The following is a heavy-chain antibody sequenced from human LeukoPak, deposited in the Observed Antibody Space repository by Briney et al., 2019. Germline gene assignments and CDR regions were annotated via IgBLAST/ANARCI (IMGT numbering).Heavy chain of an antibody. J-gene: IGHJ4*02. D-gene: IGHD3-10*01. V-gene: IGHV4-34*01. CDR1: GGSFSGYY. CDR3: ARGALIPCYYGSGPRSRYFDY. CDR2: INHSGST. Sequence: PSETLSLTCAVYGGSFSGYYWSWIRQPPGKGLEWIGEINHSGSTNYNPPLKSRVTISVDASKNQFSLKLSSVTAADTAVYYCARGALIPCYYGSGPRSRYFDYWGQGTLVTVSS.